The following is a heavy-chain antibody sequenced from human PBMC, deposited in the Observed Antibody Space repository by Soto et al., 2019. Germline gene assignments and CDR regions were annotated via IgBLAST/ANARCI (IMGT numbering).Heavy chain of an antibody. V-gene: IGHV1-69*13. CDR1: GYTLTELS. CDR3: ARDLERAHYYYYYGMDV. Sequence: SVKVSCKVSGYTLTELSMHWVRQAPGKGLEWMGGIIPIFGTANYAQKFQGRVTITADESTSTAYMELSSLRSEDTAVYYCARDLERAHYYYYYGMDVWGQGTTVTVSS. J-gene: IGHJ6*02. D-gene: IGHD6-25*01. CDR2: IIPIFGTA.